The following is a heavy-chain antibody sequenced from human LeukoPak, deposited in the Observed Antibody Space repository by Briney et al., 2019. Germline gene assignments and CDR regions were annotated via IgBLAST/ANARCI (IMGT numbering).Heavy chain of an antibody. Sequence: GGSLRLSCAASGFTFSNAWMSWVRQAPGKGLEWVGRIKSKTDGGTTDYAAPVKGRFTISRDDSKNTLYLQMSSLKTEDTAVYYCTTASLELWLLHWGQGTLVTVSS. CDR1: GFTFSNAW. CDR3: TTASLELWLLH. CDR2: IKSKTDGGTT. D-gene: IGHD5-18*01. J-gene: IGHJ4*02. V-gene: IGHV3-15*01.